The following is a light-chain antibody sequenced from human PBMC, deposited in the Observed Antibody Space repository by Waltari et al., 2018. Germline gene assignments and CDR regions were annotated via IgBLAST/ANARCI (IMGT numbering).Light chain of an antibody. CDR1: GSNIGAGYD. Sequence: QSVLTQPPSVSGAPGQRVTISCTGSGSNIGAGYDVHWYQQLPRAAPKLLIYGRSSRPSGIADRFVGTTSGTSASLAITGRQAEDEADYYCRSYDTSLGVVFGGGTKLTVL. CDR2: GRS. J-gene: IGLJ3*02. V-gene: IGLV1-40*01. CDR3: RSYDTSLGVV.